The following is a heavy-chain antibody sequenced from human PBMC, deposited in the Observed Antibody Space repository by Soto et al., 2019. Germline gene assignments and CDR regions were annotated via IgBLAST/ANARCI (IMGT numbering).Heavy chain of an antibody. CDR2: IKQDGSEK. J-gene: IGHJ3*02. V-gene: IGHV3-7*03. CDR3: ARESGIYDSSGYYYGSAFDI. D-gene: IGHD3-22*01. Sequence: GGSLRLSCAASGFTFSSYWVHWVRQAPGKGLEWVANIKQDGSEKYYVDSVKGRFTISRDNAKNSLYLQMNSLRAEDTAVYYCARESGIYDSSGYYYGSAFDIWGQGTMVTVSS. CDR1: GFTFSSYW.